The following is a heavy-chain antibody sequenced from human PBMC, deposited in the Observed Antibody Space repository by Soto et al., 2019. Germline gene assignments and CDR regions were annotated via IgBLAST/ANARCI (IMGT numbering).Heavy chain of an antibody. Sequence: PSETLSLTCAVYGGSFSGYYWSWIRQPPGKGLEWIGEINHSGSTNYNPSLKSRVTISVDTSKNQFSLKLSSVTAADTAVYYCARGRYYYDSSGYYFDYWGQGTLVTSPQ. D-gene: IGHD3-22*01. CDR3: ARGRYYYDSSGYYFDY. V-gene: IGHV4-34*01. CDR1: GGSFSGYY. J-gene: IGHJ4*02. CDR2: INHSGST.